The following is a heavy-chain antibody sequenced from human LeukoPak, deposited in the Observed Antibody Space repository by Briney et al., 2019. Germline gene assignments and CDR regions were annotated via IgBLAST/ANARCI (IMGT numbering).Heavy chain of an antibody. CDR3: ARLKRDSSSWYYYYYMDV. CDR2: INHSGST. CDR1: GGSFSGYY. J-gene: IGHJ6*03. Sequence: PSETLSLTCAVYGGSFSGYYWSWIRQPPGKGLEWIGEINHSGSTNYNPSLKSRVTISVDTSKNQFSLKLSSVTAADTAVYYCARLKRDSSSWYYYYYMDVWGKGTTVTISS. D-gene: IGHD6-13*01. V-gene: IGHV4-34*01.